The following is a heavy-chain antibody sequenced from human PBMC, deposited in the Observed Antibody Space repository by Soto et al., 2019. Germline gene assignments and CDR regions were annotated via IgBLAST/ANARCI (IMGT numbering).Heavy chain of an antibody. CDR1: GGSISSGGYY. CDR2: IYYSGST. Sequence: QVQLQESGPGLVKPSQTLSLTCTVSGGSISSGGYYWSWIRQHPGKGLEWIGYIYYSGSTYYNPSPKRRVTISVDTSKTQFSLKLSSVTAADTAVYYCARSPEATVTAFDYWGQGTLVTVSS. CDR3: ARSPEATVTAFDY. D-gene: IGHD4-17*01. J-gene: IGHJ4*02. V-gene: IGHV4-31*03.